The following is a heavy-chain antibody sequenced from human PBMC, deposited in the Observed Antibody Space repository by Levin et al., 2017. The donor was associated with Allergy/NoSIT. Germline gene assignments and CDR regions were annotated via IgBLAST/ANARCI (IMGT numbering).Heavy chain of an antibody. CDR2: ISSSGSYI. Sequence: PGGSLRLSCAASGFTFSSYSMNWVRQAPGKGLEWVSSISSSGSYIYYADSLKGRFTISRDNAKNSLYLQMNSLRAEDTAVYFCAREARPPADKLNDYWGQGTLVTVSS. D-gene: IGHD2-2*01. J-gene: IGHJ4*02. V-gene: IGHV3-21*01. CDR1: GFTFSSYS. CDR3: AREARPPADKLNDY.